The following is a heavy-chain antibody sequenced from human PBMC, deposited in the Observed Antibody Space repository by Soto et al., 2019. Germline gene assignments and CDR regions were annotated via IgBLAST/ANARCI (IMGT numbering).Heavy chain of an antibody. V-gene: IGHV3-23*01. CDR2: IAGSGAST. CDR1: GFTLSSYA. J-gene: IGHJ2*01. CDR3: AKSLVTTLTYNWYFDL. D-gene: IGHD4-4*01. Sequence: GGSLRLSCAASGFTLSSYAMTWVRQSPGMGLEWVSGIAGSGASTFYADSVKGRFSISRDKNTLFLQMNSLRADDTAVYYCAKSLVTTLTYNWYFDLWGRGTLVTVSS.